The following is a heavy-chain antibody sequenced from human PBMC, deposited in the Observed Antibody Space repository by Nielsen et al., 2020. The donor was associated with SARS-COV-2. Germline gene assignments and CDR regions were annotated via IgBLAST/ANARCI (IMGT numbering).Heavy chain of an antibody. CDR1: GGSFSGYY. J-gene: IGHJ6*03. V-gene: IGHV4-34*01. Sequence: SETLSLTCAVYGGSFSGYYWSWIRQPPGKGLEWIGEINHSGSTYYNPSLKSRVTISVDTSKNQFSLKLSSVTAADTAVYYCARPLTGTYNDYYYYYMDVWGKGTTVTVSS. D-gene: IGHD1-7*01. CDR3: ARPLTGTYNDYYYYYMDV. CDR2: INHSGST.